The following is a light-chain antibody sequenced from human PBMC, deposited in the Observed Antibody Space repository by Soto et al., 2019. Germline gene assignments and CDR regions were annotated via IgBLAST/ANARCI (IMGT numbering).Light chain of an antibody. CDR3: QQSYSTPWT. V-gene: IGKV1-39*01. J-gene: IGKJ1*01. CDR2: AAS. CDR1: RSSRSS. Sequence: DIQMTQSPSSLSASVGDRVTITCRASRSSRSSLNWYQQKPGKAPKLLISAASSLQSGVPSRFSGSRSGTDFTLTISSLQPEDFATYYCQQSYSTPWTFGQGTKVDIK.